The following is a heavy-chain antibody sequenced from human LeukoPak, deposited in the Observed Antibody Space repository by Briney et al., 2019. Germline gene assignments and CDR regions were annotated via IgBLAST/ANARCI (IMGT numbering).Heavy chain of an antibody. D-gene: IGHD1-26*01. Sequence: KPSETLSLTCTVSGGSITNCCWGWIRQPAGRGLDWIGRISSTGNTAYSPSLQSRVTMSVDTSKNQFSLKLNSVTAADTAVYYCARVPPSYSDSPKIYYYYYVDVWGKGTPVTVSS. CDR3: ARVPPSYSDSPKIYYYYYVDV. V-gene: IGHV4-4*07. CDR1: GGSITNCC. J-gene: IGHJ6*03. CDR2: ISSTGNT.